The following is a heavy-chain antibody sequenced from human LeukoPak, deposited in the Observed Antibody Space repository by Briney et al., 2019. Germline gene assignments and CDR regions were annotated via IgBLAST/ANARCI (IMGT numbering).Heavy chain of an antibody. J-gene: IGHJ4*02. D-gene: IGHD2-2*01. CDR1: GFTFDDYA. V-gene: IGHV3-9*01. CDR3: AKGYCSSTSCYSDY. Sequence: GRSLRLSCAASGFTFDDYAMHWVRQAPGEGLEWVSGISWNSGTIGYADSVKGRFTISRDNAKNSLYLQMNSLRAEDTVLYYCAKGYCSSTSCYSDYWGQGTLVTVSS. CDR2: ISWNSGTI.